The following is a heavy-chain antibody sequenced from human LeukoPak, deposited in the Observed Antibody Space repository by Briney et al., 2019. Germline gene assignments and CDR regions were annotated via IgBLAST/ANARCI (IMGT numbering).Heavy chain of an antibody. J-gene: IGHJ4*02. Sequence: ASVKVSCKASGYTFTNYGLNWVRQVPGQGLEWMGWISANNRNRDDAQRVQGRVTMTADTSTSTAYMELTSLTSDDTAVYYCARGHSLYYENSAYYYFDYWGQGTVVTVSS. D-gene: IGHD3-22*01. CDR2: ISANNRNR. V-gene: IGHV1-18*01. CDR1: GYTFTNYG. CDR3: ARGHSLYYENSAYYYFDY.